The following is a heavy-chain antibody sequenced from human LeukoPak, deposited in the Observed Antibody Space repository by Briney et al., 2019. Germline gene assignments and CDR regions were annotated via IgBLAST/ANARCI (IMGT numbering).Heavy chain of an antibody. CDR1: GFTFSSYS. CDR3: ARAYSGIYFDY. D-gene: IGHD1-26*01. CDR2: ISSSSSTI. Sequence: PGGSLRLSCAASGFTFSSYSMNWVRQAPGKGLEWVSYISSSSSTIYYADSVKGRFTISRDNAKNSLYLQMNSLRAEDTAVYYCARAYSGIYFDYWGQGTLVTVSS. V-gene: IGHV3-48*01. J-gene: IGHJ4*02.